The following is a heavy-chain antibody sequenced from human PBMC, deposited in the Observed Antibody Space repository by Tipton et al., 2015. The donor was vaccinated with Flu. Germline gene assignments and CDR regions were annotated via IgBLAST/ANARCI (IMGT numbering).Heavy chain of an antibody. CDR1: GFTFSDYY. CDR2: ISGGGSTI. Sequence: AASGFTFSDYYMSWIRQAPGKGLEWVSYISGGGSTIHYADSVKGRFTISRDNAYNSLYLQMDSLRAEDTAVYYCARDEPRPLYYDTTGYYSYWGQGTLVTVSS. D-gene: IGHD3-22*01. J-gene: IGHJ4*02. CDR3: ARDEPRPLYYDTTGYYSY. V-gene: IGHV3-11*01.